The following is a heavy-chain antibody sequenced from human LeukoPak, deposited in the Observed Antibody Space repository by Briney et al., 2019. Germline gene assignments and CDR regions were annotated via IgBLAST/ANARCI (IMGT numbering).Heavy chain of an antibody. CDR2: ISGSSSHI. Sequence: PGGSLRLSCEASGFTFSDYYMSWIRQAPGKGLEWISYISGSSSHINYADSVKGRFTISRDNAKKSVYLQMDSLRAEDTAVYYCARDQIGSWWGQGALVIVSS. V-gene: IGHV3-11*06. D-gene: IGHD6-13*01. CDR3: ARDQIGSW. J-gene: IGHJ4*02. CDR1: GFTFSDYY.